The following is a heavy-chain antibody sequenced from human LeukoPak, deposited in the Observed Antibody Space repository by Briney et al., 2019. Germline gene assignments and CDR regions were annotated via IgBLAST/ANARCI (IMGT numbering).Heavy chain of an antibody. Sequence: QPGGSLRLSCAASGFTFSSYAMNWVRQAPGKGLEWVSEISGRGDTTYYSDSVRGRFTISRDSSKNTVYLQMNSLRAEDTAIYYCAKADGSYKTLIDYWGQGTLVTVSS. V-gene: IGHV3-23*01. CDR2: ISGRGDTT. D-gene: IGHD3-10*01. CDR1: GFTFSSYA. J-gene: IGHJ4*02. CDR3: AKADGSYKTLIDY.